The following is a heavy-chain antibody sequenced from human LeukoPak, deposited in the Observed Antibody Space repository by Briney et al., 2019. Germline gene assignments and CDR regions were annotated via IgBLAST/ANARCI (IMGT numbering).Heavy chain of an antibody. J-gene: IGHJ4*02. CDR3: ARDGLSAALDF. Sequence: PGGSLRLSCAASGFTFRSFWMSWVRQAPGKGLEWVANIKQDASEKCYVDSVKGRFTISRDNRKNSLDLQMNSLRVEDTAVYYCARDGLSAALDFWDQGTLVIVSS. CDR2: IKQDASEK. CDR1: GFTFRSFW. D-gene: IGHD6-25*01. V-gene: IGHV3-7*03.